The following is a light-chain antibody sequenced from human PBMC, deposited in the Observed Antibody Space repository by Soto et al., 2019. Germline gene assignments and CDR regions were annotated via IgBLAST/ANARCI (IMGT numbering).Light chain of an antibody. Sequence: EIVMTQSPVTLSVSPGDRATLSCRASQSVNSNLAWYQQKPGQTPKLLIYVASTSATGIPARFSGSGSGTEFTLCISSLQSEDFAVYYCQQYNVWPLPFGGGTKVEFK. V-gene: IGKV3-15*01. CDR1: QSVNSN. J-gene: IGKJ4*01. CDR2: VAS. CDR3: QQYNVWPLP.